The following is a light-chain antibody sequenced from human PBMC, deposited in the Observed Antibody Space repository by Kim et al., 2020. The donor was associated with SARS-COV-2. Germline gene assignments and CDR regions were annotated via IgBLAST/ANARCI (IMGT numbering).Light chain of an antibody. Sequence: GQKVTISCSGSRSNIGNNDVSWYQQRPGTAPKLLIYDNNKRPSGIPDRFSGSKSGTSATLGITGLQTGDEADYYCGTWDSSLSAGVFGGGTQLTVL. J-gene: IGLJ2*01. CDR3: GTWDSSLSAGV. V-gene: IGLV1-51*01. CDR1: RSNIGNND. CDR2: DNN.